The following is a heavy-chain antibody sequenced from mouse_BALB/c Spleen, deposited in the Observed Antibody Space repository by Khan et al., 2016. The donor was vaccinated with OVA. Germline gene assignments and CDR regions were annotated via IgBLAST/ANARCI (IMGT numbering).Heavy chain of an antibody. CDR3: AVYYYGRAWFTY. CDR1: GFSLTSYG. CDR2: IWGAGST. Sequence: QVQLKQSGPGLVAPSQSLSITCTVSGFSLTSYGVGWVRQPPGKGLEWLGVIWGAGSTNYHSAIISRLSTSKANSTSQVFLLLNSLQTDDTATYYGAVYYYGRAWFTYWGQGTLVTVSA. V-gene: IGHV2-3*01. D-gene: IGHD1-1*01. J-gene: IGHJ3*01.